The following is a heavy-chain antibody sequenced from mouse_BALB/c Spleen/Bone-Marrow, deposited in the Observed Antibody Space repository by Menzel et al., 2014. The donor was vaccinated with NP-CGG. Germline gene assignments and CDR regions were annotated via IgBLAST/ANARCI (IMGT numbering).Heavy chain of an antibody. J-gene: IGHJ2*01. CDR3: ASYYYGHYFDY. Sequence: VHVKQSGAELVKPGASVKLSCTASGFNIKDTYMHWVKQRPEQGLEWIGGIDPANGNTKYDPKFQGKATITADTSSNTAYLQLSSLTSEDTAVYYCASYYYGHYFDYWGQGTTLTVSS. V-gene: IGHV14-3*02. CDR1: GFNIKDTY. D-gene: IGHD1-1*01. CDR2: IDPANGNT.